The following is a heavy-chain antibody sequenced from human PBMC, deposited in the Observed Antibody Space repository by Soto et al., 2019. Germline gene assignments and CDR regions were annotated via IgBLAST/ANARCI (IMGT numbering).Heavy chain of an antibody. CDR3: TSGIVPISY. CDR2: IYSGGST. Sequence: ASVKVSCKASGYTFTAYYMYWVRQAPGKGLEWVSVIYSGGSTYYADSVKGRFTISRDNSKNTVYLQMNSLRVGDTAVYYCTSGIVPISYWGQGTLVTVSS. D-gene: IGHD2-21*01. V-gene: IGHV3-53*01. J-gene: IGHJ4*02. CDR1: GYTFTAYY.